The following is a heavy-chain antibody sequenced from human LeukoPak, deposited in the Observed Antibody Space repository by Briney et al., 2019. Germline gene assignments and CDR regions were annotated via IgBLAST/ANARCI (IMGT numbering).Heavy chain of an antibody. V-gene: IGHV3-23*01. CDR1: GFTFGSYA. J-gene: IGHJ4*02. D-gene: IGHD6-6*01. Sequence: GGSLILSWAASGFTFGSYAMSWVRQAPGKGLEWVSAISGSGGSTYYADSVKGRFTISRDNSKNTLYLQMNSLRAEDTAVYYCAKLTRQLPFDYWGQGTLVTVSS. CDR3: AKLTRQLPFDY. CDR2: ISGSGGST.